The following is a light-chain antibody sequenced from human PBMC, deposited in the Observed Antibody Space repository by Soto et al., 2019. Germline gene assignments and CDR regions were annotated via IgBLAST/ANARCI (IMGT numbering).Light chain of an antibody. Sequence: DIQMTQSPSSLSASVGDRVTITCQASQDMSNYLNWYQQKPGKAPQLLIYDASNLETGVPSRFSGSGSGTDFTFTISSLQPEDIATYYCQQYDNLLTFGGGTKVEIK. CDR3: QQYDNLLT. CDR1: QDMSNY. J-gene: IGKJ4*01. CDR2: DAS. V-gene: IGKV1-33*01.